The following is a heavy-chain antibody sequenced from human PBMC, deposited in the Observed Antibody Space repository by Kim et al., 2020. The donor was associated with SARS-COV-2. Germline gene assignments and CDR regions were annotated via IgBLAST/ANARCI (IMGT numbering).Heavy chain of an antibody. D-gene: IGHD3-9*01. V-gene: IGHV4-59*13. CDR2: IYYSGST. J-gene: IGHJ4*02. CDR3: ARQDIRYFDWLFPN. CDR1: GGSISSYY. Sequence: SETLSLTCTVSGGSISSYYWSWIRQPPGKGLEWIGYIYYSGSTNYNPSLKSRVTISVDTSKNQFSLKLSSVTAADTAMYYCARQDIRYFDWLFPNWGQGTLVTVSS.